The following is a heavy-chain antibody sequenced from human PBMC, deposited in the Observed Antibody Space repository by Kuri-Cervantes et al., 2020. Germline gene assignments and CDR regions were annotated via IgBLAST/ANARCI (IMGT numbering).Heavy chain of an antibody. D-gene: IGHD3-10*01. CDR2: INSDGSST. J-gene: IGHJ4*02. CDR1: GFTFSSYW. V-gene: IGHV3-74*01. Sequence: GESLKISCAASGFTFSSYWMHWVRQAPGKGLVWVSRINSDGSSTSYADSVKGRFTISRDNAKNTLYLQMNSLRAEDTAVYYCTTGGYYGPGPDPVFWGQGTLVTVSS. CDR3: TTGGYYGPGPDPVF.